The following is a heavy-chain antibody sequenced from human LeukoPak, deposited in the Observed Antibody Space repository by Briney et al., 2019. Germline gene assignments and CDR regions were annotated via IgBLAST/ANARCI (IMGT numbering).Heavy chain of an antibody. J-gene: IGHJ4*02. Sequence: ASVKVSCKAPGYTFTSYGISWVRQAPGQGLEWMGWISAYNGNTNYAQKLQGRVTMTTDTSTSTAYMELRSLRSDDTAVCYCAREGSTDGYYDSSGYYSYWGQGTLVTVSS. V-gene: IGHV1-18*01. D-gene: IGHD3-22*01. CDR1: GYTFTSYG. CDR2: ISAYNGNT. CDR3: AREGSTDGYYDSSGYYSY.